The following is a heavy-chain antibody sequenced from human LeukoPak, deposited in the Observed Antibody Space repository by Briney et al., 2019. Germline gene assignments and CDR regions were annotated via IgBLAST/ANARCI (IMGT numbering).Heavy chain of an antibody. CDR2: ISPGGST. CDR1: GGPFSGYS. D-gene: IGHD2-2*01. Sequence: PSETLSLTCAVYGGPFSGYSWSWIRQPPGKGLEWLGEISPGGSTNYNPSLKSRVTISVDTSKNQFFLKLSSVTAADTAVYYCASPVGPHDIVVVPPARDLWFDPWGQGTLVTVSS. J-gene: IGHJ5*02. CDR3: ASPVGPHDIVVVPPARDLWFDP. V-gene: IGHV4-34*01.